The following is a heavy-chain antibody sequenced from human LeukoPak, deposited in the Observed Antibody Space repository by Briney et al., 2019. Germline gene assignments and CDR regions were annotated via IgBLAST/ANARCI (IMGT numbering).Heavy chain of an antibody. CDR1: GYTFTGYY. D-gene: IGHD3-22*01. CDR2: INPNSGGT. CDR3: ARALLYDSSGYYYRWFDP. Sequence: VASAKVSCKASGYTFTGYYMHWVRQAPGQGLEWMGWINPNSGGTNYAQKFQGRVTMTRDTSISTAYMELSRLRSDDTAVYYCARALLYDSSGYYYRWFDPWGQGTLVTVSS. V-gene: IGHV1-2*02. J-gene: IGHJ5*02.